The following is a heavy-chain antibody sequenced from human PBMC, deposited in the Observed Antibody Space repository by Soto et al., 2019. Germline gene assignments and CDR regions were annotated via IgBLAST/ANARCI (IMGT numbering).Heavy chain of an antibody. J-gene: IGHJ5*02. CDR2: IYHSGST. CDR1: GGSISSSNW. CDR3: AIRPGGPWFGELPKRGWFDP. V-gene: IGHV4-4*02. D-gene: IGHD3-10*01. Sequence: PSETLSLTCAVSGGSISSSNWWSWVRQPPGKGLEWIGEIYHSGSTNYNPSLKSRVTISVDKSKNQFSLKLSSVTAADTAVYYCAIRPGGPWFGELPKRGWFDPWGQGTLVTVS.